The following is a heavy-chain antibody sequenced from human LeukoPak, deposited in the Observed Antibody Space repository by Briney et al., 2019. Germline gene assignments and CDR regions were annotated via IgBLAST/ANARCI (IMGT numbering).Heavy chain of an antibody. CDR2: IYSGGST. Sequence: GGSLRLSCAASGFTFSNYGMHWVRQAPGKGLEWVSVIYSGGSTYYADSVKGRFTISRDNSKNTLYLQMNSLRAEDTAVYYCAKDRLGDPTLSTDWGQGTLVTVSS. V-gene: IGHV3-23*03. CDR1: GFTFSNYG. D-gene: IGHD2-15*01. J-gene: IGHJ4*02. CDR3: AKDRLGDPTLSTD.